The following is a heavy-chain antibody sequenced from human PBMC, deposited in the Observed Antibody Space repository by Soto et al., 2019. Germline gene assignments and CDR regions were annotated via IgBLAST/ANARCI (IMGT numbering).Heavy chain of an antibody. CDR3: AKVSSSSFKGGDY. CDR2: ISGSGGST. D-gene: IGHD6-13*01. CDR1: GFTFSSYA. Sequence: EVQLLESGGGLVQPGGSLRLSFAASGFTFSSYAMSWVRQAPGKGLEWVSAISGSGGSTYYADSVKGRFTISRDNSKNTLYLKMNSLRAEDTSVYYCAKVSSSSFKGGDYWGQGTLVTVSS. V-gene: IGHV3-23*01. J-gene: IGHJ4*02.